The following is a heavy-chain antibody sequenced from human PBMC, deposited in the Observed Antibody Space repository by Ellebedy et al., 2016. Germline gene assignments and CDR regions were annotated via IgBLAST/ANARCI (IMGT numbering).Heavy chain of an antibody. V-gene: IGHV3-11*04. D-gene: IGHD5/OR15-5a*01. CDR1: GFTFSDFY. J-gene: IGHJ6*02. CDR3: AKVVSHFYMDV. Sequence: GESLKISXAASGFTFSDFYMSWIRQAPGKGLEWVSYISNSDSTIYYADSVKGRFTVSRDSAKNSLYLQMNSLRADDTAVNYCAKVVSHFYMDVWGQGTTVTVSS. CDR2: ISNSDSTI.